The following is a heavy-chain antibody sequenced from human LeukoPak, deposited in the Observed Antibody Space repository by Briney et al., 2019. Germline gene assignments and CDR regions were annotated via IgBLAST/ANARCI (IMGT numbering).Heavy chain of an antibody. V-gene: IGHV3-48*03. CDR1: GFTFSSYE. D-gene: IGHD3-16*02. Sequence: GGSLRLSCAAAGFTFSSYEMNWVRQAPGKGLEWVSYISSSGSTIWYADSGKGRFTISRDNAKNSLYLQMNSLRAEDTAVYYCARGGVWGSYLRIPEYFQHWGQGTLVTVSS. CDR2: ISSSGSTI. CDR3: ARGGVWGSYLRIPEYFQH. J-gene: IGHJ1*01.